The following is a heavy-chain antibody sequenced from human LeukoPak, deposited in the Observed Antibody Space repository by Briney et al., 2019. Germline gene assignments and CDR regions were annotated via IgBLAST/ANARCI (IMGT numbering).Heavy chain of an antibody. D-gene: IGHD5-18*01. CDR2: INPNSGGT. CDR3: ARERYVDTANGMDV. J-gene: IGHJ6*02. CDR1: GYTFTGYY. V-gene: IGHV1-2*04. Sequence: ASVKVSCKASGYTFTGYYMHWVRQAPGQGLEWMGWINPNSGGTNYAQKFQGWVTMTRDTSISTAYMELSRLRSDDTAVYYCARERYVDTANGMDVWGQGTTVTVSS.